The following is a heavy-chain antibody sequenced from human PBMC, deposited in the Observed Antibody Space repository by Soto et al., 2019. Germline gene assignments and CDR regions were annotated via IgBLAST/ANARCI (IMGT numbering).Heavy chain of an antibody. CDR1: GFTFSSYA. CDR3: AKDVWGYSGYDRIDGPPILPSEFDP. CDR2: ISGSGGST. V-gene: IGHV3-23*01. J-gene: IGHJ5*02. D-gene: IGHD5-12*01. Sequence: PGGSLRLSCAASGFTFSSYAMSWVRQAPGKGLEWVSAISGSGGSTYYADPVKGRFTISRDNSKNTLYLQMNSLRAEDTAVYYCAKDVWGYSGYDRIDGPPILPSEFDPWGQGTLVTVSS.